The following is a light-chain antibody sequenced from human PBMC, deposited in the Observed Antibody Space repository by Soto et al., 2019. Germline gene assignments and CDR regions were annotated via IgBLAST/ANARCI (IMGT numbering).Light chain of an antibody. J-gene: IGLJ1*01. CDR1: SSDVGGYNY. CDR3: CSYAGSYTYV. Sequence: QLVLTQPRSVSGSPGQSVTISCTGTSSDVGGYNYVSWYQQHPGKAPKLMIYDVSKRPSGVPDRFSGSKSGNTASLTISGLQAKDEADYYCCSYAGSYTYVFGTGTKLPVL. V-gene: IGLV2-11*01. CDR2: DVS.